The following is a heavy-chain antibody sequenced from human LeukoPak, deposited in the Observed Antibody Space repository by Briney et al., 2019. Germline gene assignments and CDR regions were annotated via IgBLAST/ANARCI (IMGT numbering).Heavy chain of an antibody. V-gene: IGHV3-11*01. J-gene: IGHJ6*02. CDR1: GFTFSDYY. CDR2: ISSSGSTI. Sequence: GGSLRLSCAASGFTFSDYYMSWIRQAPGKGLEWVSYISSSGSTIHYADSVKGRFTISRDNAKNSLYLQMNSLRAEDTAVYYCARDLGYYYYYGMDVWGQGTTVTVSS. CDR3: ARDLGYYYYYGMDV.